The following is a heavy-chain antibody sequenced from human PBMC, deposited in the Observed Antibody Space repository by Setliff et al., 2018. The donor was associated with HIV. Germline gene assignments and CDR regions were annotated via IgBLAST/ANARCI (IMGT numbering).Heavy chain of an antibody. CDR3: ARDGTSLLAAMDV. V-gene: IGHV3-21*01. Sequence: PGGSLRLSCVASGFTLSTYSMNWVRQAPGKGLEWVSSITTDSSYIFDADSVKGRFTISRDNAQNSLYLQMNNLRVEDTAVYYCARDGTSLLAAMDVWGKGTTVTVSS. CDR2: ITTDSSYI. J-gene: IGHJ6*03. CDR1: GFTLSTYS.